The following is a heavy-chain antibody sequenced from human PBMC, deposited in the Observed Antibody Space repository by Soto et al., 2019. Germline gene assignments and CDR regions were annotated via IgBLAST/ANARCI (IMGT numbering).Heavy chain of an antibody. CDR1: EYTFSSYA. D-gene: IGHD3-3*01. V-gene: IGHV1-3*05. J-gene: IGHJ5*02. Sequence: QVQLVQSGAEEKKPGASVKVSCKASEYTFSSYAMHWVRQAPGQRLEWMGWINAGNGNRKYSQKFQGRVTITRDTSASTAYMELSSLRSEDTAVYYCARDFGGFDPWGQGTLVTVSS. CDR2: INAGNGNR. CDR3: ARDFGGFDP.